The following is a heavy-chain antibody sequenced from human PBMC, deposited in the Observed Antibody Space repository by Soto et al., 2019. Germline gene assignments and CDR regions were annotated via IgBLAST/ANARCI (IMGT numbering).Heavy chain of an antibody. Sequence: SETLSLTCTVSGGSISSGGYYWSWIRQHPGKSLEWIGYIYYSGSTYYNPSLKSRVTISVDTSKNQFSLKLSSVTAADTAVYYCARDYVEWELPYYYYGMDVWGQGTTVTVSS. CDR1: GGSISSGGYY. CDR2: IYYSGST. CDR3: ARDYVEWELPYYYYGMDV. V-gene: IGHV4-31*03. D-gene: IGHD1-26*01. J-gene: IGHJ6*02.